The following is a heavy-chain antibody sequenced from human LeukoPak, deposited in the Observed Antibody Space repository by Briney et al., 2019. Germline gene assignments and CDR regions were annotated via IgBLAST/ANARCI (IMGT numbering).Heavy chain of an antibody. CDR2: ISYDRSNK. J-gene: IGHJ6*02. Sequence: GGSLRLSCAASGFTFSSYAMHWVRQAPGKGLEWVAVISYDRSNKYYADSVKGRFTISRDNSKNTLYLQMNSLRAEDTAVYYCARGETVTNYYYYGMDVWGQGTTVTVSS. V-gene: IGHV3-30-3*01. D-gene: IGHD4-11*01. CDR1: GFTFSSYA. CDR3: ARGETVTNYYYYGMDV.